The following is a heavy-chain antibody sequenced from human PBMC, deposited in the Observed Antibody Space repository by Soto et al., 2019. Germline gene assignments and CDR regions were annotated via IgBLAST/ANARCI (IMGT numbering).Heavy chain of an antibody. D-gene: IGHD6-6*01. V-gene: IGHV3-21*01. J-gene: IGHJ4*02. CDR2: ISSSSSYI. Sequence: EVQLVESGGGLVKPGGSLRLSCAASGFTFSSYSMNWVRQAPGKGLEWVSSISSSSSYIYYADSVKGRFTISRDNAKNSLYLQMNSLRAEDTAVYYCARLGSSGVVFDYWGQGTLVTVSS. CDR1: GFTFSSYS. CDR3: ARLGSSGVVFDY.